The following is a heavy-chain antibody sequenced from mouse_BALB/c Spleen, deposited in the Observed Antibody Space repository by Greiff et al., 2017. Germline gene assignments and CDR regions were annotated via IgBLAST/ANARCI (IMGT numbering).Heavy chain of an antibody. CDR3: ARRDLYYYAMDY. V-gene: IGHV3-2*02. Sequence: VQLKQSGPGLVKPSQSLSLTCTVTGYSITSDYAWNWIRQFPGNKLEWMGYISYSGSTSYNPSLKSRISITRDTSKNQFFLQLNSVTTEDTATYYCARRDLYYYAMDYWGQGTSVTVSS. D-gene: IGHD3-3*01. CDR1: GYSITSDYA. J-gene: IGHJ4*01. CDR2: ISYSGST.